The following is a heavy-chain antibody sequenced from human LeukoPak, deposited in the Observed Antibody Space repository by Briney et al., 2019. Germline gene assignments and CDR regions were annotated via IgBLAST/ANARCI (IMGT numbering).Heavy chain of an antibody. J-gene: IGHJ5*02. Sequence: GASVKVPCKASGGTFSSYAISWVRQAPGQGLEWMGGIIPIFGTANYAQKFQGRVTITADESTSTAYMELSSLRSEDTAVYYCARERRPIGSSFDPWGQGTLVIVSS. CDR3: ARERRPIGSSFDP. CDR1: GGTFSSYA. D-gene: IGHD3-10*01. CDR2: IIPIFGTA. V-gene: IGHV1-69*13.